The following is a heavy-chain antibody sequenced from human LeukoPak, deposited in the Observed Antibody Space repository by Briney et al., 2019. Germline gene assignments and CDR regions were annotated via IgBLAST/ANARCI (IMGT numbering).Heavy chain of an antibody. CDR3: AKYEKRGFDP. Sequence: ASVKVSCKASGYTFTSYGISWVRQAPGQGLEWMGWISAYNGNTNYAQKLQGRVTMTTDTSTSTVYMELRSLTSEDTAVYYCAKYEKRGFDPWGQGTLVTVSS. CDR2: ISAYNGNT. D-gene: IGHD2-8*01. J-gene: IGHJ5*02. V-gene: IGHV1-18*04. CDR1: GYTFTSYG.